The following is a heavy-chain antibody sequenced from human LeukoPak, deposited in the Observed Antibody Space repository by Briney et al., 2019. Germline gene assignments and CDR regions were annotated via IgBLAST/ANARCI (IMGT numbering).Heavy chain of an antibody. CDR3: AKDLSVFSWRHDAFDI. J-gene: IGHJ3*02. CDR2: LTYSGGTT. V-gene: IGHV3-23*01. Sequence: GGSLRLSCAASGFTFSTYAMSWVRQAPGKGLEWVSALTYSGGTTYYADSVKGRFTISRDNSKNTLYLQMNSLRAEDTAVYYCAKDLSVFSWRHDAFDIWGQGTMVTVSS. D-gene: IGHD2-15*01. CDR1: GFTFSTYA.